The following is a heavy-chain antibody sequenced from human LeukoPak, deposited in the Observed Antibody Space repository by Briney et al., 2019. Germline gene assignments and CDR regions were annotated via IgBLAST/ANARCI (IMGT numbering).Heavy chain of an antibody. V-gene: IGHV4-59*08. Sequence: SETLSLTCTVSGGSISSYYWSWIRQPPGKGLEWIGYIYYSGSTNYNPSLKSRVTISVDTSKNQFSLKLSSVTAADTAVYYCARRDWMGDFDYWGQGTLVTVSS. CDR2: IYYSGST. D-gene: IGHD3/OR15-3a*01. CDR1: GGSISSYY. CDR3: ARRDWMGDFDY. J-gene: IGHJ4*02.